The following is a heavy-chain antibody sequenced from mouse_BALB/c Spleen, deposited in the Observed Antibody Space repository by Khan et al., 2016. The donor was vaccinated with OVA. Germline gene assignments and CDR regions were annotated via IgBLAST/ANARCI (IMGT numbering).Heavy chain of an antibody. CDR2: IIPNNGGT. CDR3: ARHGDGGFAY. J-gene: IGHJ3*01. Sequence: VQLQQSGPELVKPGASVKIPCKASGYTFTDYNMAWVKQSHGKSLEWIGDIIPNNGGTIYNQKFKGKATLTVDKSSNTAYMELRSLTSEDTAVYYCARHGDGGFAYWGQGSLVTVSA. CDR1: GYTFTDYN. V-gene: IGHV1-18*01. D-gene: IGHD2-13*01.